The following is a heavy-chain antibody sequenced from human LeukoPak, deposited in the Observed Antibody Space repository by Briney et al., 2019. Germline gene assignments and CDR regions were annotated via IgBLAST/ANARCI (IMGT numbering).Heavy chain of an antibody. CDR2: TYYRSKWYN. CDR1: GDSVSSNSAA. D-gene: IGHD6-19*01. J-gene: IGHJ5*02. CDR3: AREQGWYFWFDP. V-gene: IGHV6-1*01. Sequence: SQTLSLTCAISGDSVSSNSAAWNWNRQSPSRGPEWLGRTYYRSKWYNDYAVSVKSRITINPDTSKNQFSLQLNSVTPEDTAVYYCAREQGWYFWFDPWGQGTLVTVSS.